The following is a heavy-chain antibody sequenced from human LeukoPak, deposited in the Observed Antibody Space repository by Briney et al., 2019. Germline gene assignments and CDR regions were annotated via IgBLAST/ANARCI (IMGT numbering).Heavy chain of an antibody. V-gene: IGHV3-23*01. CDR1: GFTFSSYA. CDR2: TSGGGGST. D-gene: IGHD3-22*01. J-gene: IGHJ4*02. Sequence: GGSMRLSCAASGFTFSSYAMSWVRQAPGKGLEWVSATSGGGGSTYYADSVKGRFTISRDNSKNTLYLQMTSLRAEDTAVYYCAKDGHLTMIVVVITFLWLDYWGQGTLVTVSS. CDR3: AKDGHLTMIVVVITFLWLDY.